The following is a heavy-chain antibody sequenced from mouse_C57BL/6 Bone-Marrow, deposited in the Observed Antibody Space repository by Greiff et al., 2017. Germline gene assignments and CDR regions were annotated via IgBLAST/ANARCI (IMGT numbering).Heavy chain of an antibody. D-gene: IGHD3-2*02. CDR2: ISDGGSYT. J-gene: IGHJ3*01. V-gene: IGHV5-4*03. CDR3: ARVRQLRLPSFAY. CDR1: GFTFSSYA. Sequence: EVKLMESGGGLVKPGGSLKLSCAASGFTFSSYAMSWVRQTPEKRLEWVATISDGGSYTYYPDNVKGRFTISRDNAKNNLYLQMSHLKSEDTAMYYCARVRQLRLPSFAYWGQGTLVTVSA.